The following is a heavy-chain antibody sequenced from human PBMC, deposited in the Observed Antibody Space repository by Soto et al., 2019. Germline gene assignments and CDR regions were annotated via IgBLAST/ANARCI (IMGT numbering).Heavy chain of an antibody. V-gene: IGHV4-39*01. D-gene: IGHD3-16*02. Sequence: SETLSLTCTVSGGSISSSSYYWGWIRQPPGKGLEWIGSIYYSGSTYYNPSLKSRVTISVDTSKNQFSLKLSSVTAADTAVYYCARHIRTFSLGELSSPDWFRPWGQGTLVT. CDR2: IYYSGST. CDR1: GGSISSSSYY. CDR3: ARHIRTFSLGELSSPDWFRP. J-gene: IGHJ5*02.